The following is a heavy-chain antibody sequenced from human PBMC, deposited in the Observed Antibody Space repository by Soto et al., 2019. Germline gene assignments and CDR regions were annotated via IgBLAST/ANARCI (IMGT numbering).Heavy chain of an antibody. V-gene: IGHV1-18*01. D-gene: IGHD3-10*01. CDR1: GYIFVNYG. CDR3: SMVDNFVTPTPHDF. Sequence: QVQLVQSGDEVRKPGSSVKVSCKASGYIFVNYGIAWVRQAPGQGLEWMGWISTYSGNTHYASKVQGRLTMTTDTSTNPAYMDLASLTSADTAVYYFSMVDNFVTPTPHDFCGPGTTLTVSS. CDR2: ISTYSGNT. J-gene: IGHJ6*02.